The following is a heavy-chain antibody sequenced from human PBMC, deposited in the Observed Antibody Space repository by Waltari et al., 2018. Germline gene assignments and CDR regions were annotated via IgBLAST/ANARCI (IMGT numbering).Heavy chain of an antibody. CDR2: INPNSGGT. CDR1: GYPFTGYH. Sequence: QVQLVQSGAEGQKPGASVKTSCKSSGYPFTGYHMHWVRKAPGQGLDWMGRINPNSGGTNYAQKFQGRVTVTRDTSISTAYMELSRLRSDDTAVYYCATGVSNYYYYMDVWGKGTTVTVSS. CDR3: ATGVSNYYYYMDV. D-gene: IGHD3-3*01. J-gene: IGHJ6*03. V-gene: IGHV1-2*06.